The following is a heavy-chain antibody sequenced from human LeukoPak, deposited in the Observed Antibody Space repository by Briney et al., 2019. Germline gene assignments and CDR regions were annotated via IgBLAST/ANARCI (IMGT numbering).Heavy chain of an antibody. D-gene: IGHD3-10*01. CDR3: ARGERFGGMDV. J-gene: IGHJ6*03. CDR2: KDHNEIT. Sequence: SETLSLTCAVSGGSFSGYSWHWIRQSPGKGLECIGEKDHNEITNYNPSLKSRVTISVDTSKIQFSLKLSSVTAADTAVYYCARGERFGGMDVWGKGTTVTVSS. V-gene: IGHV4-34*01. CDR1: GGSFSGYS.